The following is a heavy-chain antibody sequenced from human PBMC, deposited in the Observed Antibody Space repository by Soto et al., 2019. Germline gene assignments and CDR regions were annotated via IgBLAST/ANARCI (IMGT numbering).Heavy chain of an antibody. J-gene: IGHJ4*02. CDR1: GFTFSSYG. CDR2: IWYDGSNK. CDR3: ARSNEWELLSDY. D-gene: IGHD1-26*01. Sequence: PGGSLRLSCAASGFTFSSYGMHWVRQAPGKGLEWVAVIWYDGSNKYYADSVKGRFTISRDNSKNTLYLQMNSLRAEDTAVYYCARSNEWELLSDYWGQGTLVTVSS. V-gene: IGHV3-33*01.